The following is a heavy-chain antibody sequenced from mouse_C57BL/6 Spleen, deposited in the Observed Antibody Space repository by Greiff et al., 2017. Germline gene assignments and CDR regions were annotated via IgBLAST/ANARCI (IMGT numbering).Heavy chain of an antibody. CDR3: ARWLPHYYAMDD. D-gene: IGHD2-2*01. J-gene: IGHJ4*01. CDR1: GFSLTSYG. V-gene: IGHV2-4*01. Sequence: QVQLKEPGPGLVQPSQSLSITCTVSGFSLTSYGVHWVRQPPGKGLEWLGVIWSGGSTDYNAAFISRLSISKDNTKIHVYFKMNSLQADDTAIYYCARWLPHYYAMDDWGQGTSVTVSS. CDR2: IWSGGST.